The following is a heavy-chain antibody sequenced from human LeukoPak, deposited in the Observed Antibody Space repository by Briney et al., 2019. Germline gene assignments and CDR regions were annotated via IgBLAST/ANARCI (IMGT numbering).Heavy chain of an antibody. CDR3: ASDPPWANDAFDI. J-gene: IGHJ3*02. CDR1: GFTFSSYW. Sequence: GGFLRLSCAASGFTFSSYWMSWVRQAPGKGLEWVANIKQDGSKEYYVDSVKGRFTISRDNAENSLYLQMNSLRAEDTAVYYCASDPPWANDAFDIWGQGTMVTVSS. CDR2: IKQDGSKE. V-gene: IGHV3-7*01. D-gene: IGHD7-27*01.